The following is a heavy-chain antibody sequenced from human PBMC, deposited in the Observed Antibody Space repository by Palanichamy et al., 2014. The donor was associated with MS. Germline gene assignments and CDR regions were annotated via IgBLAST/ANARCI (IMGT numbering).Heavy chain of an antibody. D-gene: IGHD3-22*01. CDR1: GGSVSNSSYY. CDR2: FYYGGST. J-gene: IGHJ3*01. Sequence: QLQLQESGPGLVKPSETLSLTCTVSGGSVSNSSYYWGRIRQPPGKGLEWIGNFYYGGSTFYNPSLKSRVTVSVDTSKNQFSLKLSSVTAADTAVYHCARLRGRISMMMVVIPGAFDLWGQGTMVTVSP. V-gene: IGHV4-39*01. CDR3: ARLRGRISMMMVVIPGAFDL.